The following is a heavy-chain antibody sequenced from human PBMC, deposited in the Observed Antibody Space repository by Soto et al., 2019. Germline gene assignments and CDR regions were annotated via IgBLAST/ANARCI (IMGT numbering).Heavy chain of an antibody. CDR3: ARDPYY. CDR2: FYSGGST. V-gene: IGHV3-66*01. J-gene: IGHJ4*02. Sequence: EVQLVESGGGLVQPGGSLRPPCEVSGLTASSNSITWFRQPPGKGLEWASVFYSGGSTYYADSVKGRFTISRDNSKNTLYLQMNSLRAEDTAVYYCARDPYYWGQGTLVTVSS. CDR1: GLTASSNS.